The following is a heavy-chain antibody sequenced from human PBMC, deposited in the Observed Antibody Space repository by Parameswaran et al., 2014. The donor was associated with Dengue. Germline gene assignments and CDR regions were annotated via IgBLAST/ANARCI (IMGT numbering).Heavy chain of an antibody. CDR2: ISSSSSYI. J-gene: IGHJ4*02. Sequence: KWIRQPPGKGLEWVSSISSSSSYIYYADSVKGRFTISRDNAKNSLYLQMNSLRAEDTAVYYCARVGEARPQYYFDYWGQGTLVTVSS. V-gene: IGHV3-21*01. D-gene: IGHD6-6*01. CDR3: ARVGEARPQYYFDY.